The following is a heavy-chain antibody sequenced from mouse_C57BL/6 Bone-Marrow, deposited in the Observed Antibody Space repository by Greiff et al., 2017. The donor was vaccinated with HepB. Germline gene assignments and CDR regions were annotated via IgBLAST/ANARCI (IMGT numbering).Heavy chain of an antibody. CDR3: ARLTTDGFAY. Sequence: EVQLVESGGGLVQPGGSLSLSCAASGFTFTDYYMSWVRQPPGKALEWLGFIRNKANGYTTEYSASVKGRFTISRDNSQSILYLQLNALRAEDSATYYCARLTTDGFAYWGQGTLVTVSA. V-gene: IGHV7-3*01. CDR2: IRNKANGYTT. J-gene: IGHJ3*01. CDR1: GFTFTDYY. D-gene: IGHD1-1*01.